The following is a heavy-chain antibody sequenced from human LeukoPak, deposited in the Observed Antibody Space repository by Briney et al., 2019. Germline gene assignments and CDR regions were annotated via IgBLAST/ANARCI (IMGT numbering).Heavy chain of an antibody. CDR1: GYAFTSYY. CDR3: ARDSHLEFEYFQGAAY. V-gene: IGHV1-46*01. J-gene: IGHJ4*02. D-gene: IGHD6-6*01. CDR2: INPSGGST. Sequence: GASVKVSCKASGYAFTSYYMHWVRQAPGQGLEWMGVINPSGGSTSYAQKFQGRVTTTRDTSTSTVYMELSSLRSEDTAVYYCARDSHLEFEYFQGAAYWGQRTLVTVSS.